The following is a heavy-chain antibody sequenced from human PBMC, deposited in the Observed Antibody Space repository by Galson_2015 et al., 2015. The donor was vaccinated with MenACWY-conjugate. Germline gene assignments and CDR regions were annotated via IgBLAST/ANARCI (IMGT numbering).Heavy chain of an antibody. V-gene: IGHV3-30*04. Sequence: SLRLSCAASGFTFSSYAMHWVRQAPGKGLEWVAVTSYDGSNKYYADSVKGRFTISRDNSKNTLYLQMNSLRAEDTAVYYCARDLAGATGDDYWGQGTLVTVSS. D-gene: IGHD1-26*01. J-gene: IGHJ4*02. CDR2: TSYDGSNK. CDR3: ARDLAGATGDDY. CDR1: GFTFSSYA.